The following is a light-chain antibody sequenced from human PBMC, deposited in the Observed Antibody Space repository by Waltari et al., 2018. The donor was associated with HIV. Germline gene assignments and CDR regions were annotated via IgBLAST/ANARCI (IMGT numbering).Light chain of an antibody. CDR2: RDN. CDR1: SSNIGTNY. Sequence: QSVLTQPPSASATPGQRVTISCSGSSSNIGTNYVFWYQQFPGMAPKLLIFRDNERPSGGPDRFSGSRSGTSASLVISGLRSGDEAEYYWAAWDDSLNGFYVFGSGTRVTVL. CDR3: AAWDDSLNGFYV. J-gene: IGLJ1*01. V-gene: IGLV1-47*01.